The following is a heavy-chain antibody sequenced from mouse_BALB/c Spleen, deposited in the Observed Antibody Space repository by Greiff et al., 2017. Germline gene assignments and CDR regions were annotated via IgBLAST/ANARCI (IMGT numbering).Heavy chain of an antibody. CDR3: ARGVTTTDY. CDR1: GYTFTDYW. D-gene: IGHD2-3*01. V-gene: IGHV1-69*01. J-gene: IGHJ4*01. Sequence: QVQLKQPGAELVMPGASVKMSCKASGYTFTDYWMHWVKQRPGQGLEWIGAIDTSDSYTSYNQKFKGKATLTVDESSSTAYMQLSSLTSEDSAVYYCARGVTTTDYWGQGTSVTVSS. CDR2: IDTSDSYT.